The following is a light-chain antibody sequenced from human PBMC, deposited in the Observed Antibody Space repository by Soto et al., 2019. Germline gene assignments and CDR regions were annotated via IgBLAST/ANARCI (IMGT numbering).Light chain of an antibody. CDR3: SSYTSSSNVV. CDR1: SSDVGGYNY. Sequence: QSALTQPASVSGSPGQSITISCTGTSSDVGGYNYVSWYQQHPGKAPKLMIYDVSNRPSGVSNRFSGSKAGNTASLTISGIQAEDEADYYCSSYTSSSNVVFGGGTKVTVL. J-gene: IGLJ2*01. CDR2: DVS. V-gene: IGLV2-14*01.